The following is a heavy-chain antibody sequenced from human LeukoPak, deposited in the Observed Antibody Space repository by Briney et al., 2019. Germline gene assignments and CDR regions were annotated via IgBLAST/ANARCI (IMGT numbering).Heavy chain of an antibody. Sequence: SETLSLTCTVSGGSISSGGYYWSWIRQPPGKGLEWIGYIYHSGSTYYNPSLKSRVTISVDRSKNQFSLKLSSVTAADTAVYYCARVSGYHVDYWGQGTLVTVSS. D-gene: IGHD5-12*01. CDR1: GGSISSGGYY. V-gene: IGHV4-30-2*01. J-gene: IGHJ4*02. CDR2: IYHSGST. CDR3: ARVSGYHVDY.